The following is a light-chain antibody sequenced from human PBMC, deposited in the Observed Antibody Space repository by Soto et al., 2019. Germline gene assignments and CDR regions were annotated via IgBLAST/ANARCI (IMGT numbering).Light chain of an antibody. J-gene: IGKJ4*01. V-gene: IGKV4-1*01. CDR3: QQYFTLPRT. Sequence: DTVMTQSPDSLAVSLGERATINCKSSQTLLYSLNNKNYLAWYQQRPGQPPKLLIYWASTLESGVPDRFSGSGSGTDFTLTISSLQAEDVAVYYCQQYFTLPRTFGGGTKVEI. CDR1: QTLLYSLNNKNY. CDR2: WAS.